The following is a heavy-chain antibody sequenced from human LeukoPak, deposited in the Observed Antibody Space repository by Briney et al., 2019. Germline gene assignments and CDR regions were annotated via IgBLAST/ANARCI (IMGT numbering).Heavy chain of an antibody. Sequence: SETLSLTCTVSGGSVSSGSYYWSWIRQPPGKELEWIGYIYYSGSTNYNPSLKSRVTISVDTSKNQFSLKLSSVTAADTAVYYCAREGAYYDIFTGYSPDAFDIWGQGTMVTVSS. CDR2: IYYSGST. D-gene: IGHD3-9*01. CDR3: AREGAYYDIFTGYSPDAFDI. V-gene: IGHV4-61*01. J-gene: IGHJ3*02. CDR1: GGSVSSGSYY.